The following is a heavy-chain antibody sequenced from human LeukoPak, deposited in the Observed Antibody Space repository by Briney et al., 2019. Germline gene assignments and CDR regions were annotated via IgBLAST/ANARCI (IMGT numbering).Heavy chain of an antibody. J-gene: IGHJ3*02. D-gene: IGHD3-10*02. CDR3: AKGMFRAYSNDAFDI. Sequence: ASVKVSCKASGYTFTSYYMHWVRQAPGQGLEWMGIINPSGGSTSYAQKFQGRVTMTRDTSTSTVYMELSSLRSEDTAVYYCAKGMFRAYSNDAFDIWGQGTMVTVSS. CDR2: INPSGGST. CDR1: GYTFTSYY. V-gene: IGHV1-46*01.